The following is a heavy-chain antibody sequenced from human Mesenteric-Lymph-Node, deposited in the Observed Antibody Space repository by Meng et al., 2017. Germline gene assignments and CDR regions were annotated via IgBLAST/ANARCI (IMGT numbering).Heavy chain of an antibody. Sequence: LHKWGDGLFKPPDAPVPTLAVYGGSFRGYDWGWIRQPPGKGLEWSGETNHSGSTNYNPSLKSRVTISVDTSKNQFSLKLSSVTAADTAVYYCARGSAIFGVVIRSYFDYWGQGTLVTVSS. D-gene: IGHD3-3*01. CDR2: TNHSGST. V-gene: IGHV4-34*01. J-gene: IGHJ4*02. CDR1: GGSFRGYD. CDR3: ARGSAIFGVVIRSYFDY.